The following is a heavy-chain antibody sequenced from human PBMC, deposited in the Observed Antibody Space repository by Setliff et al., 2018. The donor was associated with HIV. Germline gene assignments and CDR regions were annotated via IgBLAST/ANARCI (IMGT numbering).Heavy chain of an antibody. CDR2: SRNKANSYTT. J-gene: IGHJ4*02. CDR1: GFIFSDHY. Sequence: GGSLRLSCAASGFIFSDHYIDWVRQAPEKGLEWVGRSRNKANSYTTEYAASVQGRFTISRDDSKSSLYLQMNSLKIDDTAVYYCISGGTSPFFHYWGQGTLVTVS. V-gene: IGHV3-72*01. CDR3: ISGGTSPFFHY. D-gene: IGHD3-16*01.